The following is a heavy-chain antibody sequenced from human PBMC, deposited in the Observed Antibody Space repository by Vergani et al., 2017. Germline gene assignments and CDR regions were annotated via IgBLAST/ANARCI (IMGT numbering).Heavy chain of an antibody. CDR2: IYWNDDK. CDR1: GFSLSTSGVG. D-gene: IGHD3-10*01. V-gene: IGHV2-5*01. Sequence: QITLKESGPTLVKPTQTLTLTCTFSGFSLSTSGVGVGWIRQPPGKALEWLALIYWNDDKRYSQSLKSRLTITKDTSKNQVVLTMTNMDPVDTATYYCARIEVLLWFGENLWFDPWGQGTLVTVSS. J-gene: IGHJ5*02. CDR3: ARIEVLLWFGENLWFDP.